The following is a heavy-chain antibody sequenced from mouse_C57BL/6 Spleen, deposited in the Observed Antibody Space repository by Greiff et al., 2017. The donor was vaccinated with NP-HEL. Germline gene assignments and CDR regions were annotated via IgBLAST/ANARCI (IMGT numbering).Heavy chain of an antibody. Sequence: EVQLQQSGPALVKPGASVKISCKASGYSFTGYYMNWVKQSPEKSLEWIGEINPSTGGTTYNQKFKAKATLTVDKSSSTAYMQLTSLTSEDSAVYYCAREGAHWGQGTTLTVSS. CDR3: AREGAH. CDR2: INPSTGGT. CDR1: GYSFTGYY. V-gene: IGHV1-42*01. J-gene: IGHJ2*01.